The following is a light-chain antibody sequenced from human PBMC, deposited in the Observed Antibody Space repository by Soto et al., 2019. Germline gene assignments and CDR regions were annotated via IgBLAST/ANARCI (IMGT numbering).Light chain of an antibody. CDR2: GAS. CDR3: QQYGSSPPT. J-gene: IGKJ1*01. CDR1: QSVSSN. V-gene: IGKV3-20*01. Sequence: EIVMTQSPATLSLSPGQRATLSCRASQSVSSNLAWYQQKPGQGPRLLIYGASSRATGTPARFSGSGSGTDFTLTINSLEPEDFALYYCQQYGSSPPTFGQGTKV.